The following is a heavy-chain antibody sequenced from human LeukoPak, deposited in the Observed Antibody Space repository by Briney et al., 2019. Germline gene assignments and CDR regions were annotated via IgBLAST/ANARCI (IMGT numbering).Heavy chain of an antibody. J-gene: IGHJ5*02. CDR3: ARTYASHYYGSASYNS. CDR1: GYTFTSYD. CDR2: TNHNSGNP. Sequence: ASGKVSCKAAGYTFTSYDINRGRQATGQGEGGRGGTNHNSGNPGYAQKFQRRVTMTTNTYISTAYMELSSLRSEDTAVYYCARTYASHYYGSASYNSWGQGPLVTVSS. V-gene: IGHV1-8*01. D-gene: IGHD3-10*01.